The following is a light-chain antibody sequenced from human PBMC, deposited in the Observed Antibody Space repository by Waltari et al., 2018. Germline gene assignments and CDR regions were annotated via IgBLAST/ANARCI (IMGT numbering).Light chain of an antibody. CDR2: KAS. CDR3: QQYDSYPWT. V-gene: IGKV1-5*03. J-gene: IGKJ1*01. Sequence: DIQMTQSPSILSASVGDRVTITCRASQTIRSWLAWYQHKPGKAPKLLIYKASNLESGVPSSFSGSGSGTEFTLTVSSLQPDDFATYYCQQYDSYPWTFGQGTKVEI. CDR1: QTIRSW.